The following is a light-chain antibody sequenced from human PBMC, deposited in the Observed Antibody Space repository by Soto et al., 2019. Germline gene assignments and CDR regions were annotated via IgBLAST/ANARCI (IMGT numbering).Light chain of an antibody. CDR3: QQSYSDLLFT. Sequence: DIQMTQSPSSLSAFVGDRVTITCRASQTIYNYLNWYQQKPGRAPKLLIYAASNLQSGVPSRFSGSGSGTDFTLTISVLHPEDFATYYCQQSYSDLLFTFGPGTQVDIK. J-gene: IGKJ3*01. V-gene: IGKV1-39*01. CDR2: AAS. CDR1: QTIYNY.